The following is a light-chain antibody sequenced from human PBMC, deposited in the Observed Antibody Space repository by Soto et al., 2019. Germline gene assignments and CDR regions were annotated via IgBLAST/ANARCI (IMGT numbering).Light chain of an antibody. Sequence: DIQMTQSPSSLSASVGDRVTITCRASQSISSYLNWYQQKPGKAPKLLIYAASSLQSGVPSRFSGSGSGTDFTLTISSLQPEDFATYYCQQFNDWPRTVGQGTKVDIK. CDR3: QQFNDWPRT. CDR1: QSISSY. CDR2: AAS. J-gene: IGKJ1*01. V-gene: IGKV1-39*01.